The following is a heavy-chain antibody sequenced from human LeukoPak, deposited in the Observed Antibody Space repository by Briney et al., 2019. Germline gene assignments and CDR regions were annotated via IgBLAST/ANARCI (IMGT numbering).Heavy chain of an antibody. CDR2: IRSKANNYAT. Sequence: PGGSLRLSCAASGFTFSGSAMHWVRQASGRGLEWVGRIRSKANNYATTYGASVKGRFTISRDDSKNTAYLQMNGLKTEDTAVYYCSRLGHDTLTGPIDDWGQGTLVTVSP. D-gene: IGHD3-9*01. V-gene: IGHV3-73*01. J-gene: IGHJ4*02. CDR3: SRLGHDTLTGPIDD. CDR1: GFTFSGSA.